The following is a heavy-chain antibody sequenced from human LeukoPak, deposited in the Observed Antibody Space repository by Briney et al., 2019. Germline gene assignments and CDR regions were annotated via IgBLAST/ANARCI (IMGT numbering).Heavy chain of an antibody. J-gene: IGHJ4*02. D-gene: IGHD6-19*01. CDR1: GYTFTNYG. CDR3: AREVEQWLVRGGDY. V-gene: IGHV1-18*01. Sequence: GASVKVSCKASGYTFTNYGISWVGQAPGQWLEWMGWISVYNGNTNYAQKFQGRVTMTTDTSTRTAYMELRSLRSDDTAVYYCAREVEQWLVRGGDYWGQGTLVTVSS. CDR2: ISVYNGNT.